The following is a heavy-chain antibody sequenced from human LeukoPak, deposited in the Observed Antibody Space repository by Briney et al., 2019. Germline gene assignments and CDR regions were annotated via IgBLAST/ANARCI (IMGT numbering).Heavy chain of an antibody. V-gene: IGHV3-7*01. D-gene: IGHD6-13*01. CDR3: ARDIEAASPDYY. CDR1: GFTFSSYW. CDR2: IKQDGSEK. J-gene: IGHJ4*02. Sequence: GGSLRLSCAVSGFTFSSYWMSWVRQAPGKGLEWVANIKQDGSEKYYVDSVKGRFTISRDNAKNSLYLQMNSLRAEDTAVYYCARDIEAASPDYYWGQGTLVTVSS.